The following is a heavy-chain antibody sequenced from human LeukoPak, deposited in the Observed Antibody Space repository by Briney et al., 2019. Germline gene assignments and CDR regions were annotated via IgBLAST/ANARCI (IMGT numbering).Heavy chain of an antibody. CDR3: ARSRYFDWLESPYYFDY. Sequence: SVKVSCKASGGTVSSYAISWGRQAPGQGVEWMGGIIPILGIANYAQKFQGRATITAAKSTSTAYMKLSSLRSEDTAVYYCARSRYFDWLESPYYFDYWGQGTLVTVSS. D-gene: IGHD3-9*01. V-gene: IGHV1-69*10. J-gene: IGHJ4*02. CDR1: GGTVSSYA. CDR2: IIPILGIA.